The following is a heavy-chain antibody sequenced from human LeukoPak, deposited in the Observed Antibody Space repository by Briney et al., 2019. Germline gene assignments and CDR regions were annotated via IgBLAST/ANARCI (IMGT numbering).Heavy chain of an antibody. J-gene: IGHJ4*02. V-gene: IGHV4-4*07. CDR3: ARSRPLDSSGYSFDY. CDR1: GGSISSYY. Sequence: SETLSLTCTVSGGSISSYYWNWIRQPAGKGLEWIGCIYSSGSTNYNPSLKSRVTMSVDTSKNQFSLKVSSVTAADTAVYYCARSRPLDSSGYSFDYWGQGTLVTVSS. D-gene: IGHD3-22*01. CDR2: IYSSGST.